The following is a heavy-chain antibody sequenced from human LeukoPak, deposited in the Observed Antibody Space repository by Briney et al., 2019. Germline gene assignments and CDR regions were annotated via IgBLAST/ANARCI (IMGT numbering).Heavy chain of an antibody. CDR1: GFTFSSYW. CDR2: ISSSSSTI. V-gene: IGHV3-48*04. Sequence: GGSLRLSCAASGFTFSSYWMSWVRQAPGKGLEWVSYISSSSSTIYYADSVKGRFTISRGNAKNSLYLQMNSLRAEDTAVYYCARAVYYYDSSGQEAFDIWGQGTMVTVSS. D-gene: IGHD3-22*01. CDR3: ARAVYYYDSSGQEAFDI. J-gene: IGHJ3*02.